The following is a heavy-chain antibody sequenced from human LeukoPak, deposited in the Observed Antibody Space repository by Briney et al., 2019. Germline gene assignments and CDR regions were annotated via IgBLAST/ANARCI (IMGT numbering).Heavy chain of an antibody. V-gene: IGHV1-2*02. D-gene: IGHD6-19*01. CDR3: ARVRLKSSSGAGY. J-gene: IGHJ4*02. CDR2: INPNSGGT. Sequence: ASVKVSCKASGYTFTGYYMHRVRQAPGQGLEWMGWINPNSGGTNYAQKFQGRVTMTRDTSISTAYMELSRLRSDDTAVYYCARVRLKSSSGAGYWGQGTLVTVSS. CDR1: GYTFTGYY.